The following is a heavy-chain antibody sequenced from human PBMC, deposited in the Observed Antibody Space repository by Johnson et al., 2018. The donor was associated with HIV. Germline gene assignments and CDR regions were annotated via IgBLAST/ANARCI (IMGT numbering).Heavy chain of an antibody. J-gene: IGHJ3*02. CDR3: ARVRYSSGWPIYAFDI. Sequence: VQLVESGGSLVQPGGSMRLSCAASGFTFTDYYMTWIRQAPGKGLEWVSHISTSGGGIYYADSVKGRFTISRDNARNSLYLQMNSLRAEDTAVYYCARVRYSSGWPIYAFDIWGQGTVVIVSS. CDR2: ISTSGGGI. V-gene: IGHV3-11*01. CDR1: GFTFTDYY. D-gene: IGHD6-19*01.